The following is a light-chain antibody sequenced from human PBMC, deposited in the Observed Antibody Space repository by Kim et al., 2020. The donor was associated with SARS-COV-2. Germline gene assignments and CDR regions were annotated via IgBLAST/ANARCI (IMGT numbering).Light chain of an antibody. V-gene: IGLV1-44*01. CDR3: AAWDDSLNGYV. Sequence: GQRVTISCSGSRSNSGSNTINWYQQLPGTAPKLFIYSNNQRPAGVPDRISGSKSGTSASLAISGLQSEDEADYYCAAWDDSLNGYVFGTGTKVTVL. CDR2: SNN. CDR1: RSNSGSNT. J-gene: IGLJ1*01.